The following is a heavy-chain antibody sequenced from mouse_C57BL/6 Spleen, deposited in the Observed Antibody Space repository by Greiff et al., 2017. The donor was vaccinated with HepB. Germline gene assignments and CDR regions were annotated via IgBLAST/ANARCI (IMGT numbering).Heavy chain of an antibody. CDR1: GYTFTDYY. Sequence: VQLQQSGAELVRPGASVKLSCKASGYTFTDYYINWVKQRPGQGLEWIARIYPGSGNTYYNEKFKGKATLTAEKSSSTAYMQLSSLTSEDSAVYFCARERVTTVVRYAMDYWGQGTSVTVSS. V-gene: IGHV1-76*01. CDR2: IYPGSGNT. CDR3: ARERVTTVVRYAMDY. J-gene: IGHJ4*01. D-gene: IGHD1-1*01.